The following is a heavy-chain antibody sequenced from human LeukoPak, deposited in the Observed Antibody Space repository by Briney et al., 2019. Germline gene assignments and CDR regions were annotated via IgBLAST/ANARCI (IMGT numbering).Heavy chain of an antibody. V-gene: IGHV3-23*01. J-gene: IGHJ4*02. CDR3: AKDRKVYSSSSDY. CDR2: ISGSGGST. Sequence: GGSLRLSCAASGVTFSSYAMSWVRQAPGKGLEWVSGISGSGGSTYYVDSVKGRFTISRDNSKNTLYLQMNSLRAEDTALYYCAKDRKVYSSSSDYWGQGTLVTVSS. D-gene: IGHD6-6*01. CDR1: GVTFSSYA.